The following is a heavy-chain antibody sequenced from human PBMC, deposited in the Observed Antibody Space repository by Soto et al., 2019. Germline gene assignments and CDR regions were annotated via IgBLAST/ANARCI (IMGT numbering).Heavy chain of an antibody. CDR2: INPNSGHT. CDR1: GYIFTTYG. V-gene: IGHV1-18*01. J-gene: IGHJ5*02. D-gene: IGHD3-22*01. Sequence: QIQLLQSGAEVKKPGTSVKVSCQASGYIFTTYGIIWVRQAPGQGLEWMVWINPNSGHTNYAQNLKDRVTMTTDTSTNTAYMELRSLRSNDTAVYFCARGQVVNFDNWFDPWGQGTLVTVSS. CDR3: ARGQVVNFDNWFDP.